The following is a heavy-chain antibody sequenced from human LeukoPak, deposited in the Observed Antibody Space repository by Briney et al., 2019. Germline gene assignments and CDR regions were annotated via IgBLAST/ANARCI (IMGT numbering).Heavy chain of an antibody. Sequence: ASVKVSCKASGYTFTSYYMHWVRQAPGQGLEWMGIINPSGGSTSYAQKFQGRVTMTRNTSTSTVYMELSSLSSEDTAVYYCARDLSTAAGPGSWGQGTLVAVSS. CDR2: INPSGGST. V-gene: IGHV1-46*01. J-gene: IGHJ4*02. CDR3: ARDLSTAAGPGS. CDR1: GYTFTSYY. D-gene: IGHD6-13*01.